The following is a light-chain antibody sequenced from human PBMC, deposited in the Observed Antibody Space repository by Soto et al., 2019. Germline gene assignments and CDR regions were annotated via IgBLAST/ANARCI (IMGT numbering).Light chain of an antibody. CDR1: QSVDSSY. J-gene: IGKJ3*01. Sequence: EIVLTQSPGTLSLSPGERATLSCRASQSVDSSYLAWYQQKPGQAPRLLIYGASSRATGIPDRFGGSGSGTDFSLTISRLEPEDFAVYYCQQYGRSPGLFTFGPGTKVDIK. CDR3: QQYGRSPGLFT. CDR2: GAS. V-gene: IGKV3-20*01.